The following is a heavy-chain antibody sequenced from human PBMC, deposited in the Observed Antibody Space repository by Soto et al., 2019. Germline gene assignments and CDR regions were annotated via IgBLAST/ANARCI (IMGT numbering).Heavy chain of an antibody. CDR1: GGSISSSSYY. CDR2: IYYSGST. CDR3: ARPSGDYALGWFDP. Sequence: QLQLQESGPGLVKPSETLSLTCTVSGGSISSSSYYWGWIRQPPGEGLEWIGSIYYSGSTYYNPSLKSRVTTSVSTSKNTFSLPLISVTAADTAVYYCARPSGDYALGWFDPWGQGTLVTVSS. V-gene: IGHV4-39*01. J-gene: IGHJ5*02. D-gene: IGHD4-17*01.